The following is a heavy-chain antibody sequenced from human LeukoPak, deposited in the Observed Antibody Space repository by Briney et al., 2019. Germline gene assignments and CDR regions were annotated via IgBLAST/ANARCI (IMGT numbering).Heavy chain of an antibody. Sequence: SETLSLTCTVSGGSISSYYWSWIRQPPGKGLEWIGYIYTSGSTNYNPSLKRRVTISVDTYKNEFSRKLSWVTAADTAVYYCARGSPPPYDFWSGYYTTGSYYYYMDVWGKGTTVTVSS. V-gene: IGHV4-4*09. CDR2: IYTSGST. CDR3: ARGSPPPYDFWSGYYTTGSYYYYMDV. J-gene: IGHJ6*03. D-gene: IGHD3-3*01. CDR1: GGSISSYY.